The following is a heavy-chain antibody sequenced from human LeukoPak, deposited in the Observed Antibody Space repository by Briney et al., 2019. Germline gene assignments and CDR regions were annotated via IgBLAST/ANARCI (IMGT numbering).Heavy chain of an antibody. V-gene: IGHV3-74*01. CDR3: AKDQGSGHGSYTWGTFDY. D-gene: IGHD3-3*01. CDR2: ISSDGSTT. Sequence: GGSLRLSCAASGFTFSTYWMHWVRQAPGKGLVWVSRISSDGSTTSYADSVKGRFTISRDNAKNTLYLQMNSLRVEDTAVYFCAKDQGSGHGSYTWGTFDYWGLGSLVTVFS. J-gene: IGHJ4*01. CDR1: GFTFSTYW.